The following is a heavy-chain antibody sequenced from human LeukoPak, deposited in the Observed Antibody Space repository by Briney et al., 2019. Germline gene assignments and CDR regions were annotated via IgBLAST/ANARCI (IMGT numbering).Heavy chain of an antibody. J-gene: IGHJ4*02. V-gene: IGHV3-11*06. D-gene: IGHD3-10*01. CDR2: ISSSSYT. CDR3: AREATYYYGSGSYSRRYYFDY. CDR1: GFTFSDYY. Sequence: GGSLRLSCAASGFTFSDYYMSWIRQAPGKGLEWVSYISSSSYTNYADSVKGRFTISRDNAKNSLYLQMNSLRAEDTAVYYGAREATYYYGSGSYSRRYYFDYWGQGTLVTVSS.